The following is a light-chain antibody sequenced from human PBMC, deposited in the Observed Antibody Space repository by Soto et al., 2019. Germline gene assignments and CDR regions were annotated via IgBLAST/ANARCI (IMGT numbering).Light chain of an antibody. J-gene: IGKJ1*01. CDR1: QSISGY. CDR2: DAS. CDR3: QQYKSPT. Sequence: DSQMTQSRSTLSASVGERVTITCRSSQSISGYLAWYQQKPGKAPKLLIYDASSLESGVPSRFSGSGSGTEFTLTISSLQPDNFATYYCQQYKSPTFGHGTKVDIK. V-gene: IGKV1-5*01.